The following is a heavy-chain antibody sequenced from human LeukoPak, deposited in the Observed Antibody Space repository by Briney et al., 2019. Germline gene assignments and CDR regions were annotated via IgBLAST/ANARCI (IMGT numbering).Heavy chain of an antibody. D-gene: IGHD6-6*01. CDR3: ATEYSSSGVDY. V-gene: IGHV3-11*04. J-gene: IGHJ4*02. CDR2: ISSSGSTI. Sequence: GGSLRLSCAASGFTFSDYYMSWIRQAPGKGLEWVSYISSSGSTIYYADSVKGRFTISRDTAKNSLYLQMNSLRAEDTAVYYCATEYSSSGVDYWGQGTLVTVSS. CDR1: GFTFSDYY.